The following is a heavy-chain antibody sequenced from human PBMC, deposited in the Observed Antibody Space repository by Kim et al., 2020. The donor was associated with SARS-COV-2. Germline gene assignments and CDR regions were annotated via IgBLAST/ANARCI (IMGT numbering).Heavy chain of an antibody. CDR2: INYNGGST. Sequence: GGSLRLSCVVSGFNFDKYGMSWVRQAPGKGPEWVSGINYNGGSTGYADSVKGRFTISRDNAQKSLYLQMDSVRAEDTALYHCGRSRGYYFYYMEVWGQGTTVTVSS. J-gene: IGHJ6*03. V-gene: IGHV3-20*01. D-gene: IGHD2-15*01. CDR3: GRSRGYYFYYMEV. CDR1: GFNFDKYG.